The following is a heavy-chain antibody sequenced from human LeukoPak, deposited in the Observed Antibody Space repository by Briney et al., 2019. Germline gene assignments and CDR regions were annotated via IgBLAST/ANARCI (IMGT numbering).Heavy chain of an antibody. D-gene: IGHD3-3*01. Sequence: GASVKVSCKASGYTFTSYDINWVRQATGQGLEWMGWMNPNSGNTGYAQKFQGRVTMTRNTSISTAYMELSSPRSEDTAVYYCARGLRFLEWLLNYWGQGTLVTVSS. CDR1: GYTFTSYD. CDR3: ARGLRFLEWLLNY. V-gene: IGHV1-8*01. CDR2: MNPNSGNT. J-gene: IGHJ4*02.